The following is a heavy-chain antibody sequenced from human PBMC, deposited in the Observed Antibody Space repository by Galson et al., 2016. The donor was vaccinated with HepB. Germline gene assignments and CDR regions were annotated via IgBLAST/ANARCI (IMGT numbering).Heavy chain of an antibody. V-gene: IGHV3-74*01. CDR3: AKGGPRGEFDH. J-gene: IGHJ4*02. CDR1: GFTFSSYW. Sequence: SLRLSCAASGFTFSSYWMHWVRQAPGKGLVWVSRINSDGSSTSYVDSVKGRFTISRDNAKNTLYLQMNRLRAEDTAVYYCAKGGPRGEFDHWGQGTLVTVSS. D-gene: IGHD3-16*01. CDR2: INSDGSST.